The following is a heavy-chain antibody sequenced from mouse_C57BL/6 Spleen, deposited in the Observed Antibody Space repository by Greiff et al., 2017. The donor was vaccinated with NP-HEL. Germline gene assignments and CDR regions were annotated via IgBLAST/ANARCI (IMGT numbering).Heavy chain of an antibody. J-gene: IGHJ1*03. D-gene: IGHD1-1*01. Sequence: QVQLQQPGAELVKPGASVKLSCKASGYTFTSYWMHWVKQRPGQGLEWIGMIHPNSGSTNYNEKFKSKATLTVDKSSSTAYRQLSSLTSEDSAVYYCAITTVVVDWYFDVWGTGTTVTVSS. CDR2: IHPNSGST. CDR1: GYTFTSYW. CDR3: AITTVVVDWYFDV. V-gene: IGHV1-64*01.